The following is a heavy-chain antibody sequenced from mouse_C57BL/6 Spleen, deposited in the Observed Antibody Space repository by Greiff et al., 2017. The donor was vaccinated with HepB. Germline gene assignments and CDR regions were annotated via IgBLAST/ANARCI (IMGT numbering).Heavy chain of an antibody. CDR2: IYPRSGNT. CDR3: AREGGSSGYPAWFAY. V-gene: IGHV1-81*01. D-gene: IGHD3-2*02. J-gene: IGHJ3*01. CDR1: GYTFTSYG. Sequence: VKLMESGAELARPGASVKLSCKASGYTFTSYGISWVKQRTGQGLEWIGEIYPRSGNTYYNEKFKGKATLTADKSSSTAYMELRSLTSEDSAVYFCAREGGSSGYPAWFAYWGQGTLVTVSA.